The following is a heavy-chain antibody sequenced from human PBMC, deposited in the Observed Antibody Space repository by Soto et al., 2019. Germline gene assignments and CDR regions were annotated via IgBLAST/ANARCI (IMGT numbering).Heavy chain of an antibody. CDR3: AKVDCGSPGCRLIDY. CDR1: GFTFINHA. D-gene: IGHD2-2*01. V-gene: IGHV3-23*01. Sequence: PGGSLRLSCAGSGFTFINHAMNWVRQAPGKGLEWVTGITGNGETTNYADSVKGRFTISRDNSKNTLYLQMNSLRAEDTAVYYCAKVDCGSPGCRLIDYWGQGTLVTVSS. J-gene: IGHJ4*02. CDR2: ITGNGETT.